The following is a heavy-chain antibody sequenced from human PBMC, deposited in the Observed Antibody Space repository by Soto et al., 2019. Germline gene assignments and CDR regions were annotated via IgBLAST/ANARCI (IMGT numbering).Heavy chain of an antibody. CDR1: GYSFNSYY. J-gene: IGHJ2*01. CDR2: INTSGGAT. Sequence: ASVKVSCKASGYSFNSYYLHWVRQAPGQGLEWMGVINTSGGATNYAQKFQGRVTMTRDTSTSTVYMELSSLRSDDTAVYYCARVPPYYYDSGGPPGGRGPLATVPS. V-gene: IGHV1-46*02. D-gene: IGHD3-22*01. CDR3: ARVPPYYYDSGGPP.